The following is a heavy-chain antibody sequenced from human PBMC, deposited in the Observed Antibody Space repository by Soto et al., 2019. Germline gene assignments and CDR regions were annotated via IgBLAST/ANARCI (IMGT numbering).Heavy chain of an antibody. D-gene: IGHD3-22*01. CDR1: GFTLSGYA. V-gene: IGHV3-30*04. Sequence: QVQLVESGGGVVQAGMSLRLSCAASGFTLSGYAMHWVRQAPGKGLEWVALISYDGRNQYYPDSVKGRFTISRDNSKNALYLLMDSLRTEDTAIYACASHRGATIEVVRYFDYWGQGTLVTVSS. CDR2: ISYDGRNQ. CDR3: ASHRGATIEVVRYFDY. J-gene: IGHJ4*02.